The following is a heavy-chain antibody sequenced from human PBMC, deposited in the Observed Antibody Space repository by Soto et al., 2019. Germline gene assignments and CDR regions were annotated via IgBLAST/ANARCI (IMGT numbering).Heavy chain of an antibody. J-gene: IGHJ6*02. CDR1: GYTFIKYG. V-gene: IGHV1-18*01. CDR2: ISPYDDKT. Sequence: ASVKVSCKASGYTFIKYGIAWVRQAPGQGLEWMGWISPYDDKTIYAQTFQGRVTLTADRSTRTVYLDLRSLKSNDTAVYYCAKDIGTGPLGAAMLDYYYGMDVWGQGTTVTVSS. CDR3: AKDIGTGPLGAAMLDYYYGMDV. D-gene: IGHD2-2*01.